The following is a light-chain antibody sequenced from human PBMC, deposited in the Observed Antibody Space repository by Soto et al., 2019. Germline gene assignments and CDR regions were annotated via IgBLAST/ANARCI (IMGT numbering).Light chain of an antibody. CDR3: SSYTSSSTPGVV. CDR1: SSDVGGYNY. Sequence: QSALTQPASVSGSPGQSITISCTGTSSDVGGYNYVSWYQQHPGKAPKLMIYDVSNRPSGVSNRFSGSKSGKTASLTISGLQAEDEADYYCSSYTSSSTPGVVFGGGTKVTVL. V-gene: IGLV2-14*01. CDR2: DVS. J-gene: IGLJ2*01.